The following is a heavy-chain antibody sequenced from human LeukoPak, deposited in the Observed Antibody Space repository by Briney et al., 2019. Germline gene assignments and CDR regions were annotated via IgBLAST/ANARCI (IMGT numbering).Heavy chain of an antibody. D-gene: IGHD6-6*01. CDR2: ISYDGSNK. V-gene: IGHV3-30*18. CDR1: GFTFSSYG. Sequence: PGGSLRLSCAASGFTFSSYGMHWVRQAPGKGLEWVAFISYDGSNKYYADSVKGRFTISRDNSKNTLYLQMNSLRAEDTAVYYCAKERAIPMSSVYYYGMDVWGQGTTVTVSS. J-gene: IGHJ6*02. CDR3: AKERAIPMSSVYYYGMDV.